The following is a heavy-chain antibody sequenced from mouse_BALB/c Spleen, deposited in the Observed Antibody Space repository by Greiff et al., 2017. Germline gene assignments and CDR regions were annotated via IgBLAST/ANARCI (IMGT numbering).Heavy chain of an antibody. J-gene: IGHJ2*01. CDR2: IYTGNGDT. V-gene: IGHV1-12*01. Sequence: QVQLQQSGAELVKPGASVKMSCKASGYTFTSYHKHWVKQTPGQGLEWIGAIYTGNGDTSYNQKFKGKATLTAGKSSRTAYMQLSILTSEDSAVYYCSRDRYVDYWGEGTTLTVSS. CDR1: GYTFTSYH. CDR3: SRDRYVDY.